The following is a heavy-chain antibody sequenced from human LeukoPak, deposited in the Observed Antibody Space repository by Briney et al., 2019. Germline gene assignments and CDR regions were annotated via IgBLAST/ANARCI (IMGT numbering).Heavy chain of an antibody. J-gene: IGHJ4*02. CDR1: GGSFSGYY. CDR3: ARDPGGVYGGNDY. D-gene: IGHD4-23*01. CDR2: INHSGST. V-gene: IGHV4-34*01. Sequence: SETLSLTCAVYGGSFSGYYWSWIRQPPGKGLEWIGEINHSGSTNYNPSLKSRVTISVDTSKNQFSLKLSSVTAADTAVYYCARDPGGVYGGNDYWGQGTLVTVSS.